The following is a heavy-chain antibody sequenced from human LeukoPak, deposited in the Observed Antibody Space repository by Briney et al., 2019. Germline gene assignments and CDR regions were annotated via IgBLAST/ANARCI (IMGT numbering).Heavy chain of an antibody. CDR2: IYYSGST. CDR3: ASYTVNYYDSSGYYFNYFDY. J-gene: IGHJ4*02. D-gene: IGHD3-22*01. CDR1: GGSISSSSYY. V-gene: IGHV4-39*07. Sequence: PSETLSLTCTVSGGSISSSSYYWGWIRQPPGKGLEWIGSIYYSGSTYYNPSLKSRVTFSVDTSKNQFSLKLISVTAADTAVYYCASYTVNYYDSSGYYFNYFDYWGQGTLVTVSS.